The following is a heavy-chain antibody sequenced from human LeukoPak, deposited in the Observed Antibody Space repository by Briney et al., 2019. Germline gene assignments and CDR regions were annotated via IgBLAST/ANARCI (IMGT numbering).Heavy chain of an antibody. V-gene: IGHV1-8*01. D-gene: IGHD4-17*01. CDR2: MNPNSGNT. J-gene: IGHJ3*02. CDR1: GYTFTSYD. CDR3: ARCFGDYDAFDI. Sequence: ASVKVSCKASGYTFTSYDINWVRQATGQGLEWMGWMNPNSGNTGYAQKFQGRVTMTRNTSISTAYMELSSLRSEDTAVYYCARCFGDYDAFDIWGQGTMVTVSS.